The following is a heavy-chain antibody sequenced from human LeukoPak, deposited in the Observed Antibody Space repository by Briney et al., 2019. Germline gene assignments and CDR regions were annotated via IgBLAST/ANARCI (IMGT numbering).Heavy chain of an antibody. D-gene: IGHD4-17*01. CDR3: ARDFYGDYGPDY. V-gene: IGHV3-7*01. J-gene: IGHJ4*02. CDR1: GFTFSNYW. Sequence: GGSLRLSCAASGFTFSNYWLTWVRQAPGKGLEWVANIKQDGSKFSYVDSVKGRFTISRDTAKNSLYLQMKSLRDEDTAVYYCARDFYGDYGPDYWGQGTLVTVSS. CDR2: IKQDGSKF.